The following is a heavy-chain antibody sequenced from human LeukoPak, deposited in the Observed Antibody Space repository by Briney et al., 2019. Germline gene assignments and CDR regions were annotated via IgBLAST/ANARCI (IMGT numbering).Heavy chain of an antibody. D-gene: IGHD6-13*01. J-gene: IGHJ3*02. V-gene: IGHV3-30*18. CDR3: ANLLAAEDAFDI. CDR2: ISYDGSNK. Sequence: GGSLRLSCAASGFTFSSYGMHWVRQAPGKGLEWVAVISYDGSNKYYADSVKGRFTISRDNSKNTLYLQMNSLRAEDTAVYYCANLLAAEDAFDIWGQGTMVTVSS. CDR1: GFTFSSYG.